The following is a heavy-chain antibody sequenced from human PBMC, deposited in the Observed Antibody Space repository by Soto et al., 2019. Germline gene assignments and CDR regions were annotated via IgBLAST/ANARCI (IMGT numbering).Heavy chain of an antibody. D-gene: IGHD4-17*01. V-gene: IGHV3-7*01. CDR3: ARVGDYGDYSFSADAFDI. J-gene: IGHJ3*02. CDR2: IKQDGSEK. Sequence: EVQLVESGGGLVQPGGSLRLSCAASGFTFSSYWMSWVRQAPGKGLEWVANIKQDGSEKYYVDSVKGRFTISRDNAKNSLYLQMNSLSAEDTAVYYCARVGDYGDYSFSADAFDIWGQGTMVTVSS. CDR1: GFTFSSYW.